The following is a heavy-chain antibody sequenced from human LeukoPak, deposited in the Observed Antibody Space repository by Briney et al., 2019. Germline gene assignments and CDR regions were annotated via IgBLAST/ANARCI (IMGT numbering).Heavy chain of an antibody. CDR1: GVSISSSNSY. D-gene: IGHD4-17*01. V-gene: IGHV4-61*02. CDR2: IYTSGST. Sequence: SETLSLTCTVSGVSISSSNSYWGWIRQPAGKGLEWIGRIYTSGSTNYNPSLKSRVTISVDTSKNQFSLKLSSVTAADTAVYYCARGRGATVTTYFDYWGQGTLVTVSS. CDR3: ARGRGATVTTYFDY. J-gene: IGHJ4*02.